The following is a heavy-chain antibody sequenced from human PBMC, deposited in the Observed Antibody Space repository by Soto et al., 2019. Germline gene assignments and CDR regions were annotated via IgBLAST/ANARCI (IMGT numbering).Heavy chain of an antibody. J-gene: IGHJ5*02. Sequence: GGSLRLSCAASGFTFSNYAMSWVRQAPGKGLEWVSGISGSGGRTSYADTVKGRLTISRDNSKNTLYLQMNSLRAEDTAVYYCAKDGGYIVVVPAAMEPNWFDPWGQGTLVTVSS. CDR2: ISGSGGRT. CDR1: GFTFSNYA. D-gene: IGHD2-2*01. CDR3: AKDGGYIVVVPAAMEPNWFDP. V-gene: IGHV3-23*01.